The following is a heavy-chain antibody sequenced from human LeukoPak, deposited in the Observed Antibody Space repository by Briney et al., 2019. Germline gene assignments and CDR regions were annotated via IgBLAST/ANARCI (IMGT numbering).Heavy chain of an antibody. V-gene: IGHV4-30-4*08. J-gene: IGHJ3*02. CDR2: IYYSGST. D-gene: IGHD6-19*01. CDR1: GGSISSGDYY. Sequence: SEPLSLTCTVSGGSISSGDYYWSWIRQPPGKGLEWIGYIYYSGSTYYNPSLKSRVTISVDTSKNQFSLKLSSVTAADTAVYYCASPIALAGTPRDAFDIRGQGTMVTVSS. CDR3: ASPIALAGTPRDAFDI.